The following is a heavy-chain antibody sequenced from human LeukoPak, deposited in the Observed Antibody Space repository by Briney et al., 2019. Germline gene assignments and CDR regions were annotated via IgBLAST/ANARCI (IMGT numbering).Heavy chain of an antibody. CDR2: IYTSGST. CDR3: ARDEVEDSSGWYGDWFDP. Sequence: SQTLSFTCTVSGGSISSYYWSWIRQPAGKGLEWIGRIYTSGSTNYNPSLKSRVTTSVDTSKNQFSLKLSSVTAADTAVYYCARDEVEDSSGWYGDWFDPWGQGTLVTVSS. D-gene: IGHD6-19*01. CDR1: GGSISSYY. V-gene: IGHV4-4*07. J-gene: IGHJ5*02.